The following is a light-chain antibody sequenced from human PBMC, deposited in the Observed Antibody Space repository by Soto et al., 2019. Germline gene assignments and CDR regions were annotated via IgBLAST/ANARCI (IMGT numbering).Light chain of an antibody. V-gene: IGKV3-20*01. Sequence: EIVLTQSPGTLSLSPGERATLSCRASQSVSSNYLAWYQQKPGQAPKVLIYRASIRATGIPDRFTGSGSGTDFTLTISRLEPEDFAMYYCQQYGTSPRGTFGQGTKVDIK. J-gene: IGKJ1*01. CDR2: RAS. CDR3: QQYGTSPRGT. CDR1: QSVSSNY.